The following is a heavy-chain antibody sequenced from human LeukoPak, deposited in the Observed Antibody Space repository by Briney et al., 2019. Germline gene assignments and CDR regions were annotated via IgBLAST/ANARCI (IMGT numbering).Heavy chain of an antibody. V-gene: IGHV1-2*02. CDR3: ARGTVPADGIQYRSLDF. CDR2: VYPNSGAT. D-gene: IGHD2-2*01. CDR1: GYTFNDYY. Sequence: ASVKVSCRTSGYTFNDYYMHWVRQAPGQGPEWMGWVYPNSGATTYAQNFQDRVSLSRDTSISTAYMELSSLRSDDTAIYYCARGTVPADGIQYRSLDFWGQGTLVTVSS. J-gene: IGHJ4*02.